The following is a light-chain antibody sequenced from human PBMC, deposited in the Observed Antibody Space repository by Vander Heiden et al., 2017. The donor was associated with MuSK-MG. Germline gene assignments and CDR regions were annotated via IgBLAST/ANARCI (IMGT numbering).Light chain of an antibody. J-gene: IGKJ5*01. Sequence: DIQLTQSPSFLSASVGDRVTITCRASQGISNYLAWYQQKPGKAPKLLVYAASTLQSEVPSRFSGSGFGTEFTLTISSLQPEDFATYYCQQVNNYPITFSQGTLLDIK. CDR1: QGISNY. CDR2: AAS. CDR3: QQVNNYPIT. V-gene: IGKV1-9*01.